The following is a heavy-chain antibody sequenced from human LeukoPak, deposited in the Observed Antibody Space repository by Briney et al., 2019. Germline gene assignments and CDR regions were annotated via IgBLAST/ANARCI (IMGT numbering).Heavy chain of an antibody. J-gene: IGHJ5*02. CDR1: GYSFTSYW. V-gene: IGHV5-51*01. CDR2: IYPGDSDT. Sequence: GESLKISCKGSGYSFTSYWIGWVRQMPGKGLEWMGIIYPGDSDTRYSPSFQGQVTISADKSISTAYLQWSSLKASDTAMYYGARRYCSSTSCYLGATNWFDPWGQGTLVTVSS. D-gene: IGHD2-2*01. CDR3: ARRYCSSTSCYLGATNWFDP.